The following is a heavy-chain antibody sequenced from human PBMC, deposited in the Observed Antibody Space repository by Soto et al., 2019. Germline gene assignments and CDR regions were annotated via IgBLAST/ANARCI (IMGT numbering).Heavy chain of an antibody. CDR1: GNTLTELS. CDR3: ATSHKGWELLLVY. CDR2: FDPEAGEK. Sequence: ASVKVSCKVSGNTLTELSMYWVRQAPGKGLEWMGGFDPEAGEKIYAQKFQGRVTMTEDSSIDTAYLELSSLKSEDTAVYYCATSHKGWELLLVYWGQGTLVTVS. J-gene: IGHJ4*02. D-gene: IGHD1-26*01. V-gene: IGHV1-24*01.